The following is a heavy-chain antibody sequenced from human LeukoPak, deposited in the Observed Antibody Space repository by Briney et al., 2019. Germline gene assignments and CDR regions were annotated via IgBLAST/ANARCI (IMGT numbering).Heavy chain of an antibody. CDR2: ISAYNGNT. V-gene: IGHV1-18*01. J-gene: IGHJ3*02. Sequence: ASVKVSCKASGYTFTSYGISWVRQAPGQGLEWMGWISAYNGNTNYAQKLQGRVTMTTDTSTSTAYMELRSLRSDDTAVYYCARDRSDFWSGSAGLDAFDIWGQGTMVTVSS. CDR3: ARDRSDFWSGSAGLDAFDI. D-gene: IGHD3-3*01. CDR1: GYTFTSYG.